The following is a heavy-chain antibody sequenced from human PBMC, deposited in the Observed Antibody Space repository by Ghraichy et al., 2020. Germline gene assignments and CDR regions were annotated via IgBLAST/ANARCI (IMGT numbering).Heavy chain of an antibody. CDR3: ARRYNYYYYGMDV. CDR2: IYYSGST. D-gene: IGHD2-2*02. Sequence: SETLSLTCTVSGGSISSSSYYWGWIRQPPGKGLEWIVSIYYSGSTYYNPSLKSRVTISVDTSKNQFSLKLSSVTAADTAVYYCARRYNYYYYGMDVWGQGTTVTGSS. CDR1: GGSISSSSYY. J-gene: IGHJ6*02. V-gene: IGHV4-39*01.